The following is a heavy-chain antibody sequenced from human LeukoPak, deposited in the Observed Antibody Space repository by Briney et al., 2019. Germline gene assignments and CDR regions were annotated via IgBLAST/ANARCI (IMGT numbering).Heavy chain of an antibody. CDR1: GFNFYIYT. J-gene: IGHJ4*02. V-gene: IGHV3-23*01. CDR3: VKDWRDEANCGGDCLEY. Sequence: PGGSLRLSCAASGFNFYIYTMSWVRQAPGKGLEWVSSISDSATNTYYADSVKGRFTISRDNSKNTLYLQMNSLRAEDTAVYCCVKDWRDEANCGGDCLEYWGQGTLVTVSS. D-gene: IGHD2-21*02. CDR2: ISDSATNT.